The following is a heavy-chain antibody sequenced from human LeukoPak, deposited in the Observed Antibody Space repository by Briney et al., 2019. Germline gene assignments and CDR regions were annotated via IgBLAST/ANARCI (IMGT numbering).Heavy chain of an antibody. V-gene: IGHV1-69*05. CDR2: IIPIFGTA. Sequence: ASVKVSCKASGGTFSSYAISWVRQAPGQGLEWMGGIIPIFGTANYAQKFQGRVTITTDESTSTAYMELSSLRSEDTAVYYCARGPTGGTTPLPFDYWGQGTLVTVSS. J-gene: IGHJ4*02. CDR3: ARGPTGGTTPLPFDY. CDR1: GGTFSSYA. D-gene: IGHD1-7*01.